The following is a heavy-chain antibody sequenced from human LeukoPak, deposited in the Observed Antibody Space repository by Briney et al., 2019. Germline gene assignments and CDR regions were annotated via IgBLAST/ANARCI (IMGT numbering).Heavy chain of an antibody. Sequence: SETLSLTCTVSGGSISSSSYYWSWIRQPPGKALEWIGYIVYSGSTSYNPSLKSRVTISVDTSKNQFSLKLSSVTAADTAVYFCANSRTRGPRNYFDYWGQGILVTVSS. CDR3: ANSRTRGPRNYFDY. J-gene: IGHJ4*02. D-gene: IGHD2-15*01. CDR2: IVYSGST. V-gene: IGHV4-61*01. CDR1: GGSISSSSYY.